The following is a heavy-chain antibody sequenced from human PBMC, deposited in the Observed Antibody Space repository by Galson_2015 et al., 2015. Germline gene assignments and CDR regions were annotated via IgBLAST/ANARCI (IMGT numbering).Heavy chain of an antibody. CDR1: GGSISSSNW. CDR2: IFHSGST. J-gene: IGHJ2*01. CDR3: AASPRRVVVVVTSKDWYFDI. Sequence: ETLSLTCAVSGGSISSSNWWSRVRQPPGKGLEWIGDIFHSGSTNYNPSLKSRVIISVDKSKKEFSLNVNSMTAADTAVYYCAASPRRVVVVVTSKDWYFDIWGRGTLVTVSS. V-gene: IGHV4-4*02. D-gene: IGHD2-15*01.